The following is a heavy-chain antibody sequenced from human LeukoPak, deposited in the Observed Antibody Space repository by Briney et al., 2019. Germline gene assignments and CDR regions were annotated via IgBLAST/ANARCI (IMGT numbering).Heavy chain of an antibody. D-gene: IGHD3-22*01. V-gene: IGHV1-46*01. J-gene: IGHJ4*02. CDR1: GYTFTSYY. Sequence: GASVKVSCKASGYTFTSYYMHWVRQAPGQGLEWTGIINPSGGSTSYAQKLQGRVTMTRDMSTSTVYMELSSLRSEDTAVYYCARESIRDSSGSIFDYWGQGTLVTVSS. CDR3: ARESIRDSSGSIFDY. CDR2: INPSGGST.